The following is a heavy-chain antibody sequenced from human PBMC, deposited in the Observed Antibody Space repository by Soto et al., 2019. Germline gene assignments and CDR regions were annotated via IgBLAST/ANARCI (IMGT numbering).Heavy chain of an antibody. J-gene: IGHJ3*02. CDR3: ARQVVVVVASSADAFDI. CDR1: GFTFSSYG. D-gene: IGHD2-15*01. CDR2: IWSYGSNK. Sequence: QVQLVESGGGVVKPGRSLRHSCAASGFTFSSYGMHWVRQAPGKGLEWVAVIWSYGSNKYYADSVKGRFTISRDNSKNSLYLHMNSLRAEDTAVYYCARQVVVVVASSADAFDIWGQGTMVTVSS. V-gene: IGHV3-33*01.